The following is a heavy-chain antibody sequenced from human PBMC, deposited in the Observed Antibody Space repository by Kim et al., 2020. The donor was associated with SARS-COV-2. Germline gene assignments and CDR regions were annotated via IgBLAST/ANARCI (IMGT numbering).Heavy chain of an antibody. CDR1: GGSISSYY. Sequence: SETLSLTCTVSGGSISSYYWSWIRQPPGKGLEWIGYIYYSGSTNYNPSLKSRVTISVDTSKNQFSLKLSSVTAADTAVYYCAAGWGDVDTAKCFFDYWGQGTLVTVAS. J-gene: IGHJ4*02. CDR2: IYYSGST. V-gene: IGHV4-59*01. CDR3: AAGWGDVDTAKCFFDY. D-gene: IGHD5-18*01.